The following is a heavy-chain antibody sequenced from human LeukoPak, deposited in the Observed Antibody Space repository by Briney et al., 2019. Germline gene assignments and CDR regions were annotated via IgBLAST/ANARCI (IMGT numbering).Heavy chain of an antibody. CDR3: ARAAGPYCSGGSCYGY. CDR1: GFTFSSYS. Sequence: SGGSLRLSCAASGFTFSSYSMNWVRQAPGKGLAWVSSISSSSSYIYYADSVKGRFTISRDNAKNSLYLQMNSLRAEDTAVYYCARAAGPYCSGGSCYGYWGQGTLVTVSS. J-gene: IGHJ4*02. V-gene: IGHV3-21*01. CDR2: ISSSSSYI. D-gene: IGHD2-15*01.